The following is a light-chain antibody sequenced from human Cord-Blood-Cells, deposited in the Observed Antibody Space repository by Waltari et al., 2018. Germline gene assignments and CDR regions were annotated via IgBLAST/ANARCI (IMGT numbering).Light chain of an antibody. CDR3: QQYDNLPLT. V-gene: IGKV1-33*01. J-gene: IGKJ4*01. Sequence: DIQMTQSPYSLSASVGDRVTITCQASQDISNYLNWYQQKPGKAPKLLIYDASNLETGVPSRFSGRGSGTDFTFPISRLQPEDIATYYCQQYDNLPLTFGGGTKVEIK. CDR1: QDISNY. CDR2: DAS.